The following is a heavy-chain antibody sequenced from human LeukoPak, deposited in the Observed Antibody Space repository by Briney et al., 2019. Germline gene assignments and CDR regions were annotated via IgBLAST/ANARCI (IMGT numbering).Heavy chain of an antibody. CDR3: AKDRFSDASGNTDY. V-gene: IGHV3-30*18. D-gene: IGHD3-10*01. CDR2: ISYGGTNK. J-gene: IGHJ4*02. CDR1: GFTFSSYG. Sequence: PGRSLRLSCAASGFTFSSYGMHWVRQAPGKGLEWVAAISYGGTNKYYVDSVKGRFTIYRDNSKNTLYLQMNRPGPEDTAVYYCAKDRFSDASGNTDYWGQGTLVTVSS.